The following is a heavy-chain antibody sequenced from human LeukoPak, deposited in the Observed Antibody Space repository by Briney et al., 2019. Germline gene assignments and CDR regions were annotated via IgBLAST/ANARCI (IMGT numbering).Heavy chain of an antibody. CDR3: ASYRSGYSSFDY. CDR1: GDSISNYS. CDR2: IYNSGST. Sequence: SETLPLTCTVSGDSISNYSWTWIRQPAGKGLEWIGRIYNSGSTTYNPSLKSRVTMSVDTSKNQFSLKLSSVTAADTAVYYCASYRSGYSSFDYWGQGTLVTVSS. V-gene: IGHV4-4*07. D-gene: IGHD3-22*01. J-gene: IGHJ4*02.